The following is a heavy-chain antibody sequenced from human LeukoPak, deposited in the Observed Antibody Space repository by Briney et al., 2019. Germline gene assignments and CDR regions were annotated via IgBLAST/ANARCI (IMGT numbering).Heavy chain of an antibody. CDR1: GFIFSSYA. CDR3: ARGSRWLQFSSDY. CDR2: ISYDGSNK. D-gene: IGHD5-24*01. V-gene: IGHV3-30*04. Sequence: GGSLRLSCGASGFIFSSYAMHWVRQAPGKGLEWVAVISYDGSNKYYADSMKGRFTISRDNSKNTLYLQMNSLRTEDTAVYYCARGSRWLQFSSDYWGQGTLVTVSS. J-gene: IGHJ4*02.